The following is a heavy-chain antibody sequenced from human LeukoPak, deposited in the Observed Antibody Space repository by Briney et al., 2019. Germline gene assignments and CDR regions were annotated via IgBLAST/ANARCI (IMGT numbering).Heavy chain of an antibody. CDR1: GFTFGSYS. CDR2: ISSSSSYI. J-gene: IGHJ4*02. Sequence: GGSLRLSCAASGFTFGSYSMNWVRQAPGKGLEWVSSISSSSSYIYYADSVKGRFTISRDNAKNSLYLQMNSLRAEDTAVYYCATRTAMVTLDFDYWGQGTLVTVSS. CDR3: ATRTAMVTLDFDY. D-gene: IGHD5-18*01. V-gene: IGHV3-21*01.